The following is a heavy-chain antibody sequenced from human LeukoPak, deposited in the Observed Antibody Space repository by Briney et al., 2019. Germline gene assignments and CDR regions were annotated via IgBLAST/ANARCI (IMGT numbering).Heavy chain of an antibody. CDR2: ISSSSTYI. J-gene: IGHJ4*02. CDR3: ARARCCSSTSCYGDFDY. V-gene: IGHV3-21*01. D-gene: IGHD2-2*01. Sequence: GGSLRLSCAASGFTFSSYSMNWVRQAPGKGLEPVSSISSSSTYIYYADSVKGRFTISRDNAKNSLYLQMNSLRAEDTAVYYCARARCCSSTSCYGDFDYWGQGTLVTVSS. CDR1: GFTFSSYS.